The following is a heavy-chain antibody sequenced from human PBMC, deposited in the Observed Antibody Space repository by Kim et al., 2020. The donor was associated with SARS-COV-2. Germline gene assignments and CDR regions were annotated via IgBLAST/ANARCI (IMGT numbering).Heavy chain of an antibody. CDR2: INPSGGST. D-gene: IGHD6-6*01. CDR1: GYTFTSYY. CDR3: ARSCLKLVRGNWFDP. J-gene: IGHJ5*02. V-gene: IGHV1-46*01. Sequence: ASVKVSCKASGYTFTSYYMHWVRQAPGQGLEWMGIINPSGGSTSYAQKFQGRVTMTRDTSTSTVYMELSSLRSEDTAVYYCARSCLKLVRGNWFDPWGQGTLVTVSS.